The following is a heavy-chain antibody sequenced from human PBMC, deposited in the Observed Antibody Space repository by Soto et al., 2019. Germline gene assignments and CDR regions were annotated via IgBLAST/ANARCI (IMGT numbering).Heavy chain of an antibody. V-gene: IGHV3-21*01. CDR1: GFTFSSYS. J-gene: IGHJ6*02. CDR3: ARDYITMVRGVIKPYYYYYYGMDV. CDR2: ISSSSSYI. Sequence: GGSLRLSCAASGFTFSSYSMNWVRQAPGKGLEWVSSISSSSSYIYYADSVKGRFTISRDNAKNSLYLQMNSLRAEDTAVYYCARDYITMVRGVIKPYYYYYYGMDVWGQGTTVTVSS. D-gene: IGHD3-10*01.